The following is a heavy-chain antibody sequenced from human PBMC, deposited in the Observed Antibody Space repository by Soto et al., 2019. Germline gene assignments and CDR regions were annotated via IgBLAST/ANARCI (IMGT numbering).Heavy chain of an antibody. CDR2: ISGSGGST. Sequence: GGSLRLSCAASGFTFSSYAMSWVRQAPGKGLEWVSAISGSGGSTYYADSVKGRFTISRDNSKNTLYLQMNSLRAEDTAVYYCEKDTAYTRSWYDALDIWGQGTMVTVSS. CDR3: EKDTAYTRSWYDALDI. CDR1: GFTFSSYA. D-gene: IGHD6-13*01. J-gene: IGHJ3*02. V-gene: IGHV3-23*01.